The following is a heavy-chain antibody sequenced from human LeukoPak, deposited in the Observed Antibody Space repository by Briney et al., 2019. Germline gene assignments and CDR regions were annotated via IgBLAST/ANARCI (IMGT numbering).Heavy chain of an antibody. J-gene: IGHJ4*02. CDR3: ASESSGGATPNFDY. V-gene: IGHV3-48*03. D-gene: IGHD1-26*01. CDR2: ISDTGSTM. Sequence: QPGGSLRLSCAASGFTFKTYEMNWVRQAPGKGLEWVSYISDTGSTMKYADSVKGRFTISRDNAKNSLYLQMNSLRAEDTAVYYCASESSGGATPNFDYWGQGTPVTVSS. CDR1: GFTFKTYE.